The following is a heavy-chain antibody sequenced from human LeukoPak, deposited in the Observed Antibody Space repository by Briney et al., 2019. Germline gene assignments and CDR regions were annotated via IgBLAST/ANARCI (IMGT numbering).Heavy chain of an antibody. J-gene: IGHJ4*02. V-gene: IGHV4-59*08. CDR2: IYYSGST. Sequence: PSETLSLTCTVSGGSISSYYWSWIRQPPGKGLEWIGYIYYSGSTNYNPSLKSRVTISVDTSKNQFSLKLSSVTAADTAVYYCARHGVANRYFDYWGQGTLVIVSS. CDR1: GGSISSYY. D-gene: IGHD2-15*01. CDR3: ARHGVANRYFDY.